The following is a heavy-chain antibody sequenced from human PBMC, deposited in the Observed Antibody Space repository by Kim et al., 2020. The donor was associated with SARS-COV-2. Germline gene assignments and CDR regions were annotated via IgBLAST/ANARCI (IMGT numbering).Heavy chain of an antibody. V-gene: IGHV4-34*01. J-gene: IGHJ4*02. D-gene: IGHD3-22*01. CDR2: VNHSGST. CDR1: GGSFSGFY. CDR3: ARGIRKMTMILVVATSESVHGDY. Sequence: SETLSLTCAVYGGSFSGFYWTWIRQPPGKGLEWIGEVNHSGSTNYNPSLKSRVSISADTSKNQFSLKLSSVTAADTAVYYCARGIRKMTMILVVATSESVHGDYWGQGNLVTVSP.